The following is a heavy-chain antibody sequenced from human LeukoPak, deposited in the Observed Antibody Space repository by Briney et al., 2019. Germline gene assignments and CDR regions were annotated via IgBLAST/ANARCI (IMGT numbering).Heavy chain of an antibody. D-gene: IGHD3-22*01. CDR3: ALYYCDSSGYYLLFDY. J-gene: IGHJ4*02. CDR1: GYTFTSYG. V-gene: IGHV1-18*01. Sequence: ASVKVSCKASGYTFTSYGISWVRQAPGQGLEWMGWISAYNGNTNYAQKLQGRVTMTTDTSTSTAYMELRSLRSDGTAVYYCALYYCDSSGYYLLFDYWGQGTLVTVSS. CDR2: ISAYNGNT.